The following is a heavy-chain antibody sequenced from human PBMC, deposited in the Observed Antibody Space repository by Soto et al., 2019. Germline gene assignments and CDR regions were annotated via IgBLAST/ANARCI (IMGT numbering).Heavy chain of an antibody. CDR2: IYYSGRT. Sequence: SETLSLTCTVSGGSISSSSYYWGWIRQPPGKGLGWFGGIYYSGRTYYNPSLKSRVTISVDTSKNQFSLKLGSVTAADTAVYYCASETGTTIDYWGQGTLVTVSS. CDR3: ASETGTTIDY. D-gene: IGHD1-7*01. J-gene: IGHJ4*02. V-gene: IGHV4-39*01. CDR1: GGSISSSSYY.